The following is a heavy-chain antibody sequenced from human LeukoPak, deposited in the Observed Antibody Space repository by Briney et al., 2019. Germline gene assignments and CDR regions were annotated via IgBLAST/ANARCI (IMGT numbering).Heavy chain of an antibody. D-gene: IGHD3-10*01. CDR3: ARVKGSGSYPFDY. CDR2: IIPILGTA. Sequence: GASVKVSCKASGGTFSSYGISWVRQAPGQGLEWMGGIIPILGTANYAQNFQGRVTITTDESTSTAYMELSSLRSEDTAVYYCARVKGSGSYPFDYWGQGTLVTVSS. V-gene: IGHV1-69*05. CDR1: GGTFSSYG. J-gene: IGHJ4*02.